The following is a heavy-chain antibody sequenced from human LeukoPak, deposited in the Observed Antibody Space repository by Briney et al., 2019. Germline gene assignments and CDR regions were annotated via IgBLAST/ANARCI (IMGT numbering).Heavy chain of an antibody. D-gene: IGHD4-23*01. Sequence: SETLSLTCTAAGGSISSYYWSWIRQPPGKGLEWIGYIYTSGSTNYNPSLKSRVTISVDTSKTQFSLKLSSVTAADTAVYYCARLFRGNGGDAFDIWGQGTMVTVSS. CDR1: GGSISSYY. J-gene: IGHJ3*02. CDR3: ARLFRGNGGDAFDI. V-gene: IGHV4-4*09. CDR2: IYTSGST.